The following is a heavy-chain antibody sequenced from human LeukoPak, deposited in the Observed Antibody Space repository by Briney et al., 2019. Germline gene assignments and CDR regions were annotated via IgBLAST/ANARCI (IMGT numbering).Heavy chain of an antibody. Sequence: PSETLSLTCAVYGGSFSGYYWSWIRQPPGKGLEWIGEINHSGSTNYNPSLKSRVTISVDTSKNQFSLKLSSVTAADTAVYYCARHRPMVRGTNWFDPWGQGTLVTVSS. V-gene: IGHV4-34*01. D-gene: IGHD3-10*01. J-gene: IGHJ5*02. CDR2: INHSGST. CDR1: GGSFSGYY. CDR3: ARHRPMVRGTNWFDP.